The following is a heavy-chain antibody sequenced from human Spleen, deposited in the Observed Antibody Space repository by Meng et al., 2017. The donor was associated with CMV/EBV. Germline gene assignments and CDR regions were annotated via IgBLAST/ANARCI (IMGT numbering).Heavy chain of an antibody. D-gene: IGHD1-26*01. V-gene: IGHV4-59*10. Sequence: QARRRGWGGVLLKLSDTLFLACAGYGGSFSGYYWSWARQPAGKGLEWIGRIYTSGSTNYSPSLKSRVTMSVDTSKNQFSLKLSSVTAADTAVYYCAKTGGSYDYWGQGTLFTVSS. CDR3: AKTGGSYDY. CDR2: IYTSGST. CDR1: GGSFSGYY. J-gene: IGHJ4*02.